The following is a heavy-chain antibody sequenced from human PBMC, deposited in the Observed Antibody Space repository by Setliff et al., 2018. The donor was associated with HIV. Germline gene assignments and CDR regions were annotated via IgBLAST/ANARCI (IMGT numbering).Heavy chain of an antibody. D-gene: IGHD7-27*01. CDR3: ARHAARLGQVDY. J-gene: IGHJ4*02. CDR1: GGSISSSSYY. CDR2: IYYSGST. Sequence: PSETLSLTCTVSGGSISSSSYYWGWIRQPPGKGLEWIGSIYYSGSTYYNPSLKSRVTISVDTSKNQFSLKPSSVTAADTAVYYCARHAARLGQVDYWGQGTLVTVS. V-gene: IGHV4-39*01.